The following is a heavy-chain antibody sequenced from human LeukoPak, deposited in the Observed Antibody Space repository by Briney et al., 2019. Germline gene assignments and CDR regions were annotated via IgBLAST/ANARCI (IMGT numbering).Heavy chain of an antibody. CDR2: IGTAGDT. CDR1: GFTFSSYD. CDR3: ARARSGSGTYIQ. J-gene: IGHJ4*02. D-gene: IGHD3-10*01. Sequence: GGSLRLSCAASGFTFSSYDMHWVRQATGKGLEWVSAIGTAGDTYYPGSVKGRFTISRENAKNSLYLQMNSPRAGDTAVYYCARARSGSGTYIQWGQGTLVTVSS. V-gene: IGHV3-13*01.